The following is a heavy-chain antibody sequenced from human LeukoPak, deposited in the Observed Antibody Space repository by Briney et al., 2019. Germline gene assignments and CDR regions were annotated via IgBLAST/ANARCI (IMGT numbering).Heavy chain of an antibody. J-gene: IGHJ5*02. Sequence: GGSLRLSCAASGFTFSSYSMNWVRQAPGKGLEWVSYISSSSSTIYYADSVKGRFTISRDNAKNSLYLQMNSLRAEDTAVYYCARGLAAAGRYWFDPWGQGTLVTVSS. CDR3: ARGLAAAGRYWFDP. CDR1: GFTFSSYS. D-gene: IGHD6-13*01. V-gene: IGHV3-48*01. CDR2: ISSSSSTI.